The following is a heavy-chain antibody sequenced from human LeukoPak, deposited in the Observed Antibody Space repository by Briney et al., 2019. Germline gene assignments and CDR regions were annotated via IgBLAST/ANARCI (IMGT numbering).Heavy chain of an antibody. CDR1: GGSFSGYY. Sequence: PSEALSLTCAVYGGSFSGYYWSWIRQPPGKGLEWIGEINHSGSTNYNPSLKSRVTISVDTSKNQFSLKLSSVTAADTAVYYCARGIRGNWFDPWGQGTLVTVSS. CDR2: INHSGST. J-gene: IGHJ5*02. V-gene: IGHV4-34*01. CDR3: ARGIRGNWFDP. D-gene: IGHD3-10*01.